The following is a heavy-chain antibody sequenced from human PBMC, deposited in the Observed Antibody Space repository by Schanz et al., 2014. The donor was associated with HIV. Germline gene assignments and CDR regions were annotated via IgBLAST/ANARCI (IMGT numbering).Heavy chain of an antibody. CDR3: AKDRNYYESKYRGKGNYYYYYGMDV. CDR2: IPYDGNND. CDR1: GFTFSIYG. Sequence: QVQLVESGGGVVQPGRSLRLSCAASGFTFSIYGIHWVRQAPGKGLEWVALIPYDGNNDFYADSVKGRFTISRDNSKNSLSLLIKSLRADDAAVYYCAKDRNYYESKYRGKGNYYYYYGMDVWGQGTTVTVSS. V-gene: IGHV3-30*18. D-gene: IGHD3-22*01. J-gene: IGHJ6*02.